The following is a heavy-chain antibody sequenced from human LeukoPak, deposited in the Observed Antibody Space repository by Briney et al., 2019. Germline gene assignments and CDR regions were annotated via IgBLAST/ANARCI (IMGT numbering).Heavy chain of an antibody. CDR3: ARVVYGDSSKDFDY. CDR2: IHYSGST. D-gene: IGHD4-17*01. CDR1: GDSINRGAYS. J-gene: IGHJ4*02. V-gene: IGHV4-30-2*01. Sequence: TLSLTCAVTGDSINRGAYSWSWIRQPPGKGLDLLGYIHYSGSTYYNPSLKSRVIISADTSKNQFSLKLNSVTAADTAVYYCARVVYGDSSKDFDYWGQGTLVTVSS.